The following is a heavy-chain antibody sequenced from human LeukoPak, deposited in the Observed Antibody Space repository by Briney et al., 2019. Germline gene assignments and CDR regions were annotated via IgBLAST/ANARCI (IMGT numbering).Heavy chain of an antibody. Sequence: ASVKVSCKVSGYTLTELSMHWVRQAPGKGLEWMGGFDPEDGETIYAQKLQGRVAMTTDTSTSTAYMELRSLRSDDTAVYYCARAVSTYYFDYWGQGTLVTVSS. V-gene: IGHV1-24*01. J-gene: IGHJ4*02. D-gene: IGHD5/OR15-5a*01. CDR3: ARAVSTYYFDY. CDR1: GYTLTELS. CDR2: FDPEDGET.